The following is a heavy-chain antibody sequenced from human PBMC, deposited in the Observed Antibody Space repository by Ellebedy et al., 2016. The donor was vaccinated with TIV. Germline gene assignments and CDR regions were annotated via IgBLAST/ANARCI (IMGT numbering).Heavy chain of an antibody. CDR3: ATSPLGNGFYLEYLQN. Sequence: ASVKVSCKASGYTFSSYGISWVRQPPGHGLEWLGWLSAYNGHTNYAQNFQDRVTVTRDTSTSTAYMELRGLRSDDTAVYYCATSPLGNGFYLEYLQNWGQGTLVTVSS. V-gene: IGHV1-18*01. D-gene: IGHD3-22*01. J-gene: IGHJ1*01. CDR1: GYTFSSYG. CDR2: LSAYNGHT.